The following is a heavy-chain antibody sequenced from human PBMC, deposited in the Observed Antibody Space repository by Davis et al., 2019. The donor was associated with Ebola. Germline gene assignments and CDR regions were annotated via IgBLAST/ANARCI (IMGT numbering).Heavy chain of an antibody. D-gene: IGHD2-8*02. CDR3: ASLRRTITGMDDAFDI. CDR2: IDPSDSST. V-gene: IGHV5-10-1*01. J-gene: IGHJ3*02. Sequence: GESLKISCKGSGYSFTSYWISWVRQMPGKGLEWMGRIDPSDSSTNYSPSFQGHVTISADKSISTAYLQWSSLKASDTAMYYCASLRRTITGMDDAFDIWGQGTMVTVSS. CDR1: GYSFTSYW.